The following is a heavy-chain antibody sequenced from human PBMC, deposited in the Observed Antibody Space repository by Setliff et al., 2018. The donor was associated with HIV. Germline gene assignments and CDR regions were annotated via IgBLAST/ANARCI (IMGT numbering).Heavy chain of an antibody. J-gene: IGHJ4*02. Sequence: GASVKVSCKASGGRFSSYAMSWVRQAPGQGLEWMGGIIPMFGSANYAQKFQGRVTITADGSTRTVYMVLSSLRSEDTAMYYCARGWMATLNGPLDQWGQGTLVTVSS. CDR2: IIPMFGSA. V-gene: IGHV1-69*13. CDR1: GGRFSSYA. CDR3: ARGWMATLNGPLDQ. D-gene: IGHD5-12*01.